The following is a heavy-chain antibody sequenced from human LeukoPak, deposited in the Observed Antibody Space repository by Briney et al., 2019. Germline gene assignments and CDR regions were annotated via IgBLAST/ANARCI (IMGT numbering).Heavy chain of an antibody. J-gene: IGHJ4*02. D-gene: IGHD2-2*01. CDR3: ARKIVVVPAAGPEIDY. V-gene: IGHV3-7*01. Sequence: GGSLRLSCAASGFTFSSYWMSWVRQAPGKGLEWVADIKQGGSGKYYVDSVKGRFTISRDNAKNSLYLQMNSLRAEDTAVYYSARKIVVVPAAGPEIDYWGQGTLVTVSS. CDR2: IKQGGSGK. CDR1: GFTFSSYW.